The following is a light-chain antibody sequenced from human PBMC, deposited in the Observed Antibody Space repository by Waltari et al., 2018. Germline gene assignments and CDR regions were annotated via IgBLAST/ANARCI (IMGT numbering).Light chain of an antibody. Sequence: DIQMTQSPSSLSASVGDRVTITCRASQGIGNYLAWYQQKPGTVPKLLIYTASTLQSGVPCRFSRSGSAADFTLTISSLQPEDAATYYCQNYNSAPFTVGPGTRVDIK. CDR2: TAS. V-gene: IGKV1-27*01. CDR3: QNYNSAPFT. CDR1: QGIGNY. J-gene: IGKJ3*01.